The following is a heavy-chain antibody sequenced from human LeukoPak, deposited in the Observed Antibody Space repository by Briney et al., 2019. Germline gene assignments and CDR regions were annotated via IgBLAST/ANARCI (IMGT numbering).Heavy chain of an antibody. CDR1: GLTFSSYA. D-gene: IGHD6-13*01. J-gene: IGHJ5*02. Sequence: GGSLRLSCAVSGLTFSSYAISWVRQAPGKGLEWVSGISGNGDSTHYAESVKGRFTISRDNSKNTLFLQMNSLRAEDTAVYYCAKAPDHRAPNGYFDPWGQGTLVTVSS. CDR3: AKAPDHRAPNGYFDP. CDR2: ISGNGDST. V-gene: IGHV3-23*01.